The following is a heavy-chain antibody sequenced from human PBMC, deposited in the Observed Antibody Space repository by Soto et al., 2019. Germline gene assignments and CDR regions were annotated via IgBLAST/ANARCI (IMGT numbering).Heavy chain of an antibody. V-gene: IGHV4-34*01. CDR1: GGSFSGYY. Sequence: QSLTCAVYGGSFSGYYWSWIRQPPGKGLEWIGEINHSGSTNYNPSLKSRVTISVDTSKNQFSLKLSSVTAADTAVYYCARPNGYYGSGSYHPFDYWGQGTLVTVSS. J-gene: IGHJ4*02. CDR3: ARPNGYYGSGSYHPFDY. D-gene: IGHD3-10*01. CDR2: INHSGST.